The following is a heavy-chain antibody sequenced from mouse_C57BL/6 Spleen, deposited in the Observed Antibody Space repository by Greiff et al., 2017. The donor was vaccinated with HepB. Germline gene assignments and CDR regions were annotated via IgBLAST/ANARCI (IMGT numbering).Heavy chain of an antibody. Sequence: QVQLQQPGAELVMPGASVKLSCKASGYTFTSYWMHWVKQRPGQGLEWIGEIDPSDSYTNYNQKFKGKSTLTVDKSSSTAYMQLSSLTSEDSAVYYFARFNAMDYWGQGTSVTVSS. CDR2: IDPSDSYT. CDR3: ARFNAMDY. CDR1: GYTFTSYW. V-gene: IGHV1-69*01. J-gene: IGHJ4*01.